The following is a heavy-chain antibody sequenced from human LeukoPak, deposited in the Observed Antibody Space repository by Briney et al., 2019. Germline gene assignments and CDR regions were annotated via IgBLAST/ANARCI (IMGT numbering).Heavy chain of an antibody. CDR3: ATGRGFTTFDY. Sequence: GASVKVSCKVSGYTLTELSMHWVRQAPGKGLEWMGGFDPEDGETIYAQKFQGRVTMTKDTSTDTAYMELSSLRSEDTAVYYCATGRGFTTFDYWGQGTLVTVSS. CDR2: FDPEDGET. J-gene: IGHJ4*02. D-gene: IGHD3-10*01. CDR1: GYTLTELS. V-gene: IGHV1-24*01.